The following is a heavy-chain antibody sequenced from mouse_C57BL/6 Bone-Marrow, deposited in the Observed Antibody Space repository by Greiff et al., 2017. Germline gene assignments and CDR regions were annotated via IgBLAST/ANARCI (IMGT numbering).Heavy chain of an antibody. Sequence: EVQGVESGGGLVKPGGSLKLSCAASGFTFSSYAMSWVRQTPDKRLEWVATISDGGSYTYYPDNVKGRFTISRDNAKNNLYLQMSHLKSEDTAMYYCARSSYYYGSLMDYWGQGTSVTVSS. J-gene: IGHJ4*01. CDR1: GFTFSSYA. CDR2: ISDGGSYT. CDR3: ARSSYYYGSLMDY. V-gene: IGHV5-4*01. D-gene: IGHD1-1*01.